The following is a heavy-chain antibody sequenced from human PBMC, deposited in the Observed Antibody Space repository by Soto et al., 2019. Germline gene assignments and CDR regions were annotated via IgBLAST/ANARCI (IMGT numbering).Heavy chain of an antibody. Sequence: EVQLLESGGGLVQPGGSLRLSCAASGFTFGTYAMKWLRQAPGRGLECVSFISGSCRTTYYAESVTGRFTVSRDNSKSTMYLQMNSLRAEDTALYYCAKLRGPSYSYYSMDVWGKGNTVTVSS. J-gene: IGHJ6*03. CDR2: ISGSCRTT. V-gene: IGHV3-23*01. CDR1: GFTFGTYA. D-gene: IGHD3-16*01. CDR3: AKLRGPSYSYYSMDV.